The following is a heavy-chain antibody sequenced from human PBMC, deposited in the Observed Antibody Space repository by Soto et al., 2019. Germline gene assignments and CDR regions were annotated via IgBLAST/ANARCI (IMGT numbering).Heavy chain of an antibody. CDR3: AIPKSGSYSSPPNWFDP. J-gene: IGHJ5*02. V-gene: IGHV1-18*01. CDR2: ISAYNGNT. D-gene: IGHD1-26*01. CDR1: GYTFTSYG. Sequence: QVQLVQSGAEVKKPGASVKVPCKASGYTFTSYGISWVRQAPGQGLEWMGWISAYNGNTNYAQKLQGRVTMTTDTSTSTAYMELRSLRSDDTAVYYCAIPKSGSYSSPPNWFDPWGQGTLVTVSS.